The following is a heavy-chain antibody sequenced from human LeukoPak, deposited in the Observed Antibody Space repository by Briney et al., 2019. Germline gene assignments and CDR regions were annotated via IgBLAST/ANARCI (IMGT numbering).Heavy chain of an antibody. V-gene: IGHV4-59*12. J-gene: IGHJ6*03. D-gene: IGHD6-13*01. CDR2: IYYSGST. CDR3: ARDTRGTIAAAAYYYYYTDV. CDR1: GGSISSYY. Sequence: SETLSLTCTVSGGSISSYYWSWIRQPPGKGLEWIGYIYYSGSTNYNPSLKSRVTISVDTSKNQFSLNLRSVTAGDTAVYYCARDTRGTIAAAAYYYYYTDVWGKGTTVTVSS.